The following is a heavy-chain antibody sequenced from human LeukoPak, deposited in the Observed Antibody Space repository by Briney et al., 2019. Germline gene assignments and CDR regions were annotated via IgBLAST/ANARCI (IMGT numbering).Heavy chain of an antibody. CDR1: GGSFSGYY. CDR3: ARQNWNDLSAFDI. V-gene: IGHV4-34*01. D-gene: IGHD1-1*01. J-gene: IGHJ3*02. Sequence: SETLSLTCAVYGGSFSGYYWSWIRQPPGKGLEWIGEINHSGSTNYNPSLKRRVTISVDTSKNQFSLKLSSVTAADTAVYYCARQNWNDLSAFDIWGQGTMVTVSS. CDR2: INHSGST.